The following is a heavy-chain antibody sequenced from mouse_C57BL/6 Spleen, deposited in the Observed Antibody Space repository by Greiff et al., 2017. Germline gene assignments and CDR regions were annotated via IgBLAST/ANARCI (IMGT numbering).Heavy chain of an antibody. CDR1: GFTFSSYG. CDR2: ISSGGSYT. CDR3: ARHLVSGTAWFAY. J-gene: IGHJ3*01. V-gene: IGHV5-6*01. Sequence: EVQLVESGGDLVKPGGSLKLSCAASGFTFSSYGMSWVRQTPDKRLEWVATISSGGSYTYYPDSVKGRFTISRDNAKNTLYLQMSSLKSEDTAMYYCARHLVSGTAWFAYWGQGTLVTVSA. D-gene: IGHD2-10*02.